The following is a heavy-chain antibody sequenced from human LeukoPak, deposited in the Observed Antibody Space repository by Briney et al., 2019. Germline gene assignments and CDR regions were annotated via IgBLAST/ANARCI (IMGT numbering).Heavy chain of an antibody. D-gene: IGHD3-10*01. CDR3: ARKGIVIRIIDY. CDR1: GGSISSSSYY. J-gene: IGHJ4*02. Sequence: SETLSLTCTVSGGSISSSSYYWGWIRQPPGKGLEWIGSIYYSGSTYYNPSLKSRVTISVDTSKNQFSLKLSSVTAADTAVYYCARKGIVIRIIDYWGQGTLVTVSS. CDR2: IYYSGST. V-gene: IGHV4-39*01.